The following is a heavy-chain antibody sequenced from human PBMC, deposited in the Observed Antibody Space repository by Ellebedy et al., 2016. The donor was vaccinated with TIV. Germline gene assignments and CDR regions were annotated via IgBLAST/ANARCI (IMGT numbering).Heavy chain of an antibody. D-gene: IGHD6-13*01. CDR1: GFTFSSYA. CDR3: VGSSGSVN. J-gene: IGHJ4*02. V-gene: IGHV3-30-3*01. Sequence: GGSLRLXXSASGFTFSSYAMHWVRQAPGKGLEWVAVISYDGSNKYYADSVKGRFTISRDNSKNTLYLQMNSLRAEDTAVYYCVGSSGSVNWGQGTLVTVSS. CDR2: ISYDGSNK.